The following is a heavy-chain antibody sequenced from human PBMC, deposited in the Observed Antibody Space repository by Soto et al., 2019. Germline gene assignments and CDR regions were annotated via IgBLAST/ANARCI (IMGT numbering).Heavy chain of an antibody. V-gene: IGHV3-33*01. CDR3: ERDQGGQSGNFIFDH. J-gene: IGHJ4*02. D-gene: IGHD1-26*01. CDR1: GFSFSYYV. CDR2: MWYNGRDL. Sequence: QVHLVESGGGVVQPGRSLRLACAASGFSFSYYVMHWVRQAPGKGLEWVAVMWYNGRDLFYTDSVKGQFTNSRDNSKHTLFLRLNGLSADDTAVYYCERDQGGQSGNFIFDHWGQVALVTVSS.